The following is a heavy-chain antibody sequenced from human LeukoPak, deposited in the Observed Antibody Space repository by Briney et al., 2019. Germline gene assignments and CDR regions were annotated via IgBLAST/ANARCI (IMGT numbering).Heavy chain of an antibody. Sequence: GASVKVSCKASGYIFTSYGINWVRQAPGQGLEWMGWISVYNGNTNYPQRLQGRVTMTTDTSTTTAYMELRSLRSDDTAVYYCARDINGYYYDSHGYYPTDLWGQGTLVTVSP. V-gene: IGHV1-18*01. J-gene: IGHJ5*02. CDR1: GYIFTSYG. CDR2: ISVYNGNT. CDR3: ARDINGYYYDSHGYYPTDL. D-gene: IGHD3-22*01.